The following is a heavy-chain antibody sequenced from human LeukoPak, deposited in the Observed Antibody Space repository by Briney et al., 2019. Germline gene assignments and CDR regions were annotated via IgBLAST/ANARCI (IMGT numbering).Heavy chain of an antibody. CDR1: GGSISSGSYY. V-gene: IGHV4-61*02. CDR3: PRGAGAFDY. J-gene: IGHJ4*02. Sequence: SQTLSLTCTVSGGSISSGSYYWSWIRQPAGKGLEWIGRIYTSGSTNYNPSLKSRVTISVDTSKNQFSLKLSSVTAADTAVYYCPRGAGAFDYWGQGTLVTVSS. D-gene: IGHD3-10*01. CDR2: IYTSGST.